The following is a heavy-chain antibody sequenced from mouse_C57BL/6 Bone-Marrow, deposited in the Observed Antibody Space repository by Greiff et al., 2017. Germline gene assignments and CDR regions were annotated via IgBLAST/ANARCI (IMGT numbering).Heavy chain of an antibody. CDR2: INPSSGNT. CDR1: GYTFTSYT. V-gene: IGHV1-4*01. J-gene: IGHJ4*01. Sequence: VQLQQSGAELARPGASVKMSCKASGYTFTSYTMHWVKQRPGQGLEWIGYINPSSGNTKYTQKFKDKATLTADKSSSTAYMQLSSQTSEDSAVCYCARGPYYAMDYWGQGTSVTVSS. CDR3: ARGPYYAMDY.